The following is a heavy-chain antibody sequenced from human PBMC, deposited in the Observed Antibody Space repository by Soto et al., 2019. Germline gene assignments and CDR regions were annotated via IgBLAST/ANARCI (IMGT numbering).Heavy chain of an antibody. CDR1: GFTFSRYW. CDR2: INPDGSDT. V-gene: IGHV3-74*01. CDR3: GRGGSDSPMAPGY. Sequence: EVQVVESGGGLVQPGGSLRRSCAASGFTFSRYWMHWVRQAPGKGLVWVSRINPDGSDTDYVDSVKGRLTISRDNAKNTVYLQMNSLRAEDTAVFYCGRGGSDSPMAPGYWGQGTLVTVSS. D-gene: IGHD5-18*01. J-gene: IGHJ4*02.